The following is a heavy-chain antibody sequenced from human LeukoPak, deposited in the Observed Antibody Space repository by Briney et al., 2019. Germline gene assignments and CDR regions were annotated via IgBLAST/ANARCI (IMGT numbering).Heavy chain of an antibody. CDR3: STYRRLRPFDH. CDR2: IYANGQTT. CDR1: GFTFSNYA. Sequence: PGGSLRLSCAASGFTFSNYAMAWVRQAPGEGLEWSSSIYANGQTTYYADSVKGRFTISRDNSKNPLSLEMNSLRAEDTSLYYCSTYRRLRPFDHWGEGTLVTVFS. J-gene: IGHJ4*02. D-gene: IGHD3-16*02. V-gene: IGHV3-23*01.